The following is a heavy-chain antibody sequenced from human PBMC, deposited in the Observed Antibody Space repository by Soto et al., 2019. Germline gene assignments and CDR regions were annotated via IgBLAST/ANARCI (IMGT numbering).Heavy chain of an antibody. CDR1: GYSFTSYW. D-gene: IGHD2-2*01. V-gene: IGHV5-51*01. CDR2: IYPGDSDT. J-gene: IGHJ6*03. Sequence: GESLKISCKGSGYSFTSYWIGWVRQMPGKSLEWMGIIYPGDSDTRYSPSFLGQVTISADKSISTAYLQWSSLKDSDTAMYYCARYGEYCNNNTCYAPFLIDVWGKGTTVTVSS. CDR3: ARYGEYCNNNTCYAPFLIDV.